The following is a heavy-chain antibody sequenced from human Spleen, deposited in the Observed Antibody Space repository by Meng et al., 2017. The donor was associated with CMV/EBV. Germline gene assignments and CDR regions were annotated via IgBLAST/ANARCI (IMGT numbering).Heavy chain of an antibody. J-gene: IGHJ6*02. Sequence: ASVKVSCKASGYRFTGFFMHWVRQAPGQGLEWMGWINPRNGDTYYSEKFQDRVTMTRDMSTGTAYMDLSRLTSDDTAVYYCARDIVVVPAAMDYYYYGRDVWGQGATVTVSS. CDR2: INPRNGDT. V-gene: IGHV1-2*02. CDR1: GYRFTGFF. D-gene: IGHD2-2*01. CDR3: ARDIVVVPAAMDYYYYGRDV.